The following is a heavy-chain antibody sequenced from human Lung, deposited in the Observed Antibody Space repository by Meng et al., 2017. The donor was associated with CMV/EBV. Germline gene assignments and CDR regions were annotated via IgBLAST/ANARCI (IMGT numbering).Heavy chain of an antibody. Sequence: SLKVSCKASGGTFSSYAISWVRQAPGQGLEWMGGIIPIFGTANYAQKFQGRVTITTDESTSTAYMELSSLRSEDTAVYYCARGNYGDYHYYVMDVWGQGTTVTVSS. J-gene: IGHJ6*02. V-gene: IGHV1-69*05. CDR3: ARGNYGDYHYYVMDV. CDR1: GGTFSSYA. D-gene: IGHD4-17*01. CDR2: IIPIFGTA.